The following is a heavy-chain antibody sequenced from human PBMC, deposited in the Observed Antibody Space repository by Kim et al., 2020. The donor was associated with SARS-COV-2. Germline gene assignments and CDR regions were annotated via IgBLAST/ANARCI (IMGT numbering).Heavy chain of an antibody. CDR1: GGSISSSSYY. D-gene: IGHD2-15*01. V-gene: IGHV4-39*01. Sequence: SETLSLTCTVSGGSISSSSYYWGWIRQPPGKGLEWIGSIYYSGSTYYNPSLKSRFTISVDTSKNQFSLKLSSVTAADTAVYYCARRRYCSGGSCYLHYYCYYGMDVWGQGTTVTVSS. CDR3: ARRRYCSGGSCYLHYYCYYGMDV. J-gene: IGHJ6*02. CDR2: IYYSGST.